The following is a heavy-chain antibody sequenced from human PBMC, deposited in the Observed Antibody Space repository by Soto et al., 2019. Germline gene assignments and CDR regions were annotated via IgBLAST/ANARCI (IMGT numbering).Heavy chain of an antibody. V-gene: IGHV3-23*01. Sequence: PGGSLRLSCVASGFTFSNFAMAWVRQAPGEGLEWVSAISGSGDDTFYADSMKGRFTISRDNSKDTLYLQINSLRAEDTAVYYCAKAGGGNLKSDRYGMDVWGQGTTVTVSS. D-gene: IGHD2-15*01. CDR2: ISGSGDDT. CDR1: GFTFSNFA. CDR3: AKAGGGNLKSDRYGMDV. J-gene: IGHJ6*02.